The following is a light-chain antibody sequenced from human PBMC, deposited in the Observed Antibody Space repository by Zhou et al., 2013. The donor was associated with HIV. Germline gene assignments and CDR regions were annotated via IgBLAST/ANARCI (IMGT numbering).Light chain of an antibody. CDR3: QQYGSSPPYT. J-gene: IGKJ2*01. Sequence: EVVMTQSPSTLSVSPGERATLSCRASQSVSSIYLAWYQHRPGQGPRLLIYGASSRATGVPDRFSGSGSGTDFTLTISRLEPEDFAVYYCQQYGSSPPYTFGQGTKVEIK. V-gene: IGKV3-20*01. CDR1: QSVSSIY. CDR2: GAS.